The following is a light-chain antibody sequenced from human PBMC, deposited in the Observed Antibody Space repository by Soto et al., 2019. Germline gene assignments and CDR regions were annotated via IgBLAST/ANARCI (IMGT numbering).Light chain of an antibody. Sequence: EIVLTQSPGTLSLSPGERATLSCGASQSVTSNYLAWYQQKPGQAPRLLIFGASIRVTGIPDRFIGSGSGTDFTLTISRLEPEDFAVYYCQQYGSSRWTFGQGTKVDIK. V-gene: IGKV3-20*01. CDR1: QSVTSNY. CDR2: GAS. J-gene: IGKJ1*01. CDR3: QQYGSSRWT.